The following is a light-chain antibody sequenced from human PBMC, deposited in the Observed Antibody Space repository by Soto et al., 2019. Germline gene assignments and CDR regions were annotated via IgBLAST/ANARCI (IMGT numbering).Light chain of an antibody. CDR1: QSVSRSY. CDR2: GPS. Sequence: EIVLTQSPGTLSLSPGERATLSCRASQSVSRSYLAWYQQKPGRAPRLLVFGPSSRATGIPDRFSGSGSGTDFTLTINSLEPEDSAVYYCQLYGSSPKYTFGQGTKVEI. CDR3: QLYGSSPKYT. V-gene: IGKV3-20*01. J-gene: IGKJ2*01.